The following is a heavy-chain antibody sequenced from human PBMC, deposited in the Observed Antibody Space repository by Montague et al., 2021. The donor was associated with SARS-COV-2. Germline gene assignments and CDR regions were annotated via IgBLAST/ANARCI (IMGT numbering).Heavy chain of an antibody. J-gene: IGHJ4*02. Sequence: SETLSLTCTVSGGSISAFYWSWIRQPPGQGLEWTGDSNDNGSTNSYPSLKSRVTISVDTSKNQFSLKLSSVTAADTAMYYCARTWIAIDIGTLLDYWGPGTLVTVSP. CDR3: ARTWIAIDIGTLLDY. CDR2: SNDNGST. CDR1: GGSISAFY. V-gene: IGHV4-59*12. D-gene: IGHD2-15*01.